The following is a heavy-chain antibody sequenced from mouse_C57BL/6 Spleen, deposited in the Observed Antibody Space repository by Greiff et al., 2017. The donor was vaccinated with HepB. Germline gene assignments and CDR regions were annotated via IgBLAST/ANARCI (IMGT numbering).Heavy chain of an antibody. CDR2: IDPSDSYT. CDR1: GYTFTSYW. J-gene: IGHJ2*01. Sequence: QVQLQQPGAELVMPGASVKLSCKASGYTFTSYWMHWVKQRPGQGLEWIGEIDPSDSYTNYNQKFKGKSTLTVDKSSSTAYMQLSSLPSEDSAVYYCARGGDFDYWGQGTTLTVSS. V-gene: IGHV1-69*01. CDR3: ARGGDFDY.